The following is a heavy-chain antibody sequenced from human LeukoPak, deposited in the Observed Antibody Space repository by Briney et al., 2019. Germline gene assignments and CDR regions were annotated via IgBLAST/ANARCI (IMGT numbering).Heavy chain of an antibody. D-gene: IGHD3-16*02. CDR3: AREGGLSLYVHYFDS. CDR2: IYYSGST. Sequence: PSETLSLTCTVSGGSISSYYWSWIRQPPGKGLECIGYIYYSGSTNYNPSLKSRVTISVDTSKNQFSLKLSSVTAADTAVYYCAREGGLSLYVHYFDSWGQGTLVTVSS. J-gene: IGHJ4*02. CDR1: GGSISSYY. V-gene: IGHV4-59*12.